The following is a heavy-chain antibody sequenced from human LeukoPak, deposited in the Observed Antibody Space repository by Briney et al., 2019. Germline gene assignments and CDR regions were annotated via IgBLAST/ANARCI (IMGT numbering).Heavy chain of an antibody. V-gene: IGHV3-73*01. D-gene: IGHD3-22*01. Sequence: GRSLRLSCAASGFTFSGSAMHWVRQASGKGLEWVGRIRSKANSYATAYAASVKGRFTISRDDSKNTAYLQMNSLKTEDTAVYYCTRLGVTMIVAWGQGTLVTVSS. CDR2: IRSKANSYAT. J-gene: IGHJ5*02. CDR1: GFTFSGSA. CDR3: TRLGVTMIVA.